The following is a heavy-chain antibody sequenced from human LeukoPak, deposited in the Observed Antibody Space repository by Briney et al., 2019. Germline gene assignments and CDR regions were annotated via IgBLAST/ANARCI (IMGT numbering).Heavy chain of an antibody. D-gene: IGHD4/OR15-4a*01. CDR3: ARRAGAYSHPYDY. CDR2: ISSSSSYI. J-gene: IGHJ4*02. Sequence: PGGSLRLSCAASGFTFSSYSMNWVRQAPGKGLEWVSSISSSSSYIHYADSVKGRFTISRDNAKNSLYLQMNSLRDEDTAVYYCARRAGAYSHPYDYWGQGTLVTVSS. V-gene: IGHV3-21*01. CDR1: GFTFSSYS.